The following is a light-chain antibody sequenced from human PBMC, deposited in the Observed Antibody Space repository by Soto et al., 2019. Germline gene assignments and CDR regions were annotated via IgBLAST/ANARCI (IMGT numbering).Light chain of an antibody. J-gene: IGKJ1*01. V-gene: IGKV3-15*01. CDR1: QSIISN. CDR2: SAS. CDR3: QQYLNWPRGT. Sequence: EIVMTQSPCALSVSPGESATLSCRANQSIISNLAWYHQNPGQAPRLLIFSASTRATGVPARFSGSGSGTDFTPTISSLQSADFGVYYCQQYLNWPRGTFGQGTKVEI.